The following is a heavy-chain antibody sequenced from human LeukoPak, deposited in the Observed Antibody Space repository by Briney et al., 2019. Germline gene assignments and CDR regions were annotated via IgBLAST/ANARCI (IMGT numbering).Heavy chain of an antibody. Sequence: PGGSLRLSCAVSGFTSSHYWMHWVRQAPGKGLVWVSYIKTDGSATSYADSVKGRFTITRDNAKNTLYLQMNSLRAEDSAVYYCARGDSGSWSGHDAFDIWGQGTMVTVAS. CDR1: GFTSSHYW. CDR3: ARGDSGSWSGHDAFDI. CDR2: IKTDGSAT. V-gene: IGHV3-74*01. J-gene: IGHJ3*02. D-gene: IGHD5-12*01.